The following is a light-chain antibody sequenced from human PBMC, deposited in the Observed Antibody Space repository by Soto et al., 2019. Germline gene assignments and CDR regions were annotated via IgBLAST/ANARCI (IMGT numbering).Light chain of an antibody. Sequence: EIVMTQSPATLSVSPGERATLSCRASQTIGSNLAWYQQKPGQPPRLLIYDASTRATDIPARFTGSGSGTEFTLAINSLQSEDFAVYYCQQYNHWPPTWTFGQGTKVDIK. CDR3: QQYNHWPPTWT. CDR1: QTIGSN. CDR2: DAS. J-gene: IGKJ1*01. V-gene: IGKV3-15*01.